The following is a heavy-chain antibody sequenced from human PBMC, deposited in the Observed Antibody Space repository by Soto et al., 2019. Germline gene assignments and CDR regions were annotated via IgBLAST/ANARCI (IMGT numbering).Heavy chain of an antibody. CDR3: ARDLSIVVVPAASHWFDP. J-gene: IGHJ5*02. V-gene: IGHV3-11*01. CDR2: ISSGGTII. Sequence: PGGSLRLSCAASGFSFSDYYMNWICQAPGKGLEWLSYISSGGTIIYYADSVKGRFTVSRDNAKNSLYLQMNSLRAEDTAVYYCARDLSIVVVPAASHWFDPWGQGTLVTVSS. D-gene: IGHD2-2*01. CDR1: GFSFSDYY.